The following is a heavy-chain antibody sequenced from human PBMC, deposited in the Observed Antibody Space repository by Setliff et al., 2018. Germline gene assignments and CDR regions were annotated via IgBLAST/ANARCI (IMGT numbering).Heavy chain of an antibody. CDR3: ATSGFCGAGSCYSLDD. CDR1: GGGGSFSAYY. Sequence: PSETLSLTCGVSGGGGSFSAYYWSWIRQPPGKGLEWIGEISPGGSTIYNPSLRSRVTMSVDTAKNRFSLNLTSVTAADTAVYYCATSGFCGAGSCYSLDDWGQGALVTVSS. CDR2: ISPGGST. D-gene: IGHD5-18*01. J-gene: IGHJ4*02. V-gene: IGHV4-34*01.